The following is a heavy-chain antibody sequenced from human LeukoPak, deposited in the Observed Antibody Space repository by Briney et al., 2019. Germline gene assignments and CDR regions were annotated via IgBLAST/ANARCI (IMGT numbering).Heavy chain of an antibody. CDR3: AKSGAVVVIRGFVDY. D-gene: IGHD3-22*01. CDR1: GFTFSSYG. CDR2: IRYDGSNK. Sequence: PGGSLRLSCAASGFTFSSYGMHWVRQVPGKGLEWVAFIRYDGSNKYYADSVKGRFTISRDNSKNTLYLQMNSLRAEDTAVYYCAKSGAVVVIRGFVDYWGQGTLVTVSS. J-gene: IGHJ4*02. V-gene: IGHV3-30*02.